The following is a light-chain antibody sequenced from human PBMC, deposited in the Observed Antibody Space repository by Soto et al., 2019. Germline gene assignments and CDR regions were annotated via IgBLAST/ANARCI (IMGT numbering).Light chain of an antibody. J-gene: IGKJ1*01. CDR3: QQYNDYSAT. CDR1: QKSSTW. V-gene: IGKV1-5*01. Sequence: DIEMVQSPSALPASVGDTVTITCRASQKSSTWLAWYQQKPGQAPKLLMYDVSSLKRGVPSRFSGSGSGTEFTLTISSLQPDDFATYYCQQYNDYSATFGQGTKVDIK. CDR2: DVS.